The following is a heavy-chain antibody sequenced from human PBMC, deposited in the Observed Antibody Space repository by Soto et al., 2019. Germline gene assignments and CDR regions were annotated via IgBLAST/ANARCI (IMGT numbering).Heavy chain of an antibody. CDR1: GFTFSSYA. CDR3: AKAPTYYDILTGYQPFDY. CDR2: ISGSGGST. Sequence: GGSLRLSCAASGFTFSSYAMSWVRQAPGKGLEWVSAISGSGGSTYYADSVKGRFTISRDNSKNTLYLQMNSLRAEDTAVYYCAKAPTYYDILTGYQPFDYWGQGTPVTVAS. V-gene: IGHV3-23*01. D-gene: IGHD3-9*01. J-gene: IGHJ4*02.